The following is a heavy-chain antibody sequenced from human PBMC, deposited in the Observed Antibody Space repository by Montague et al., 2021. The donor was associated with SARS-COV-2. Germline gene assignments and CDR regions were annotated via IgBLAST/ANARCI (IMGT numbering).Heavy chain of an antibody. J-gene: IGHJ3*02. V-gene: IGHV4-61*02. CDR3: ARVPPYYSDSSGDYSGVFDI. Sequence: TLSLTCTVSGGSISSGSYYWSWLRQPAGKGLEWIGRIYTSGSTNYNPSLTSRVTISVDTSKNQFSLKLSSATAADTAVYYCARVPPYYSDSSGDYSGVFDIWGQGTLVTVSS. CDR1: GGSISSGSYY. D-gene: IGHD3-22*01. CDR2: IYTSGST.